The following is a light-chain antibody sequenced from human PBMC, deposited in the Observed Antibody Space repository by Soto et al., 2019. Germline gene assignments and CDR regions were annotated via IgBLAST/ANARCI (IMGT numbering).Light chain of an antibody. CDR3: QQYDDLPLT. V-gene: IGKV1-33*01. Sequence: DIQMTQSPSSLSASGRDRVTITCPASQNINNYLNWYQQKPGQAPRLLIYDASNLETGVPSRFSGSGSGTHFTFTISSLQPEDVATYYCQQYDDLPLTFGGGTKVDIK. J-gene: IGKJ4*01. CDR1: QNINNY. CDR2: DAS.